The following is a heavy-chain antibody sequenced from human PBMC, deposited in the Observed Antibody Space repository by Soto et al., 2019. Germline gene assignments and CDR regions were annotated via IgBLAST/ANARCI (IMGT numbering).Heavy chain of an antibody. V-gene: IGHV4-4*02. D-gene: IGHD3-3*01. CDR3: AREYYDFWSGSIEDYYFDY. J-gene: IGHJ4*02. CDR1: GGSISSSNW. Sequence: QVQLQESGPGLVKPSGTLSLTCAVSGGSISSSNWWSWVRQPPGKGLEWIGEIYHSGSTNYNPFLKSRVTISVDKSKNQFSLKLSSVTAADTAVYYCAREYYDFWSGSIEDYYFDYWGQGTLVTVSS. CDR2: IYHSGST.